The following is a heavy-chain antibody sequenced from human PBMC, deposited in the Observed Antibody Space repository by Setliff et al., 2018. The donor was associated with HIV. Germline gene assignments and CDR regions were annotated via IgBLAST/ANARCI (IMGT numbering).Heavy chain of an antibody. CDR3: ARGGSSPQRTILQLLQLPDALEI. Sequence: SETLSLTCIVSGGSITSHYWNWIRQPAGKGLEWIGSFFTSWNPNYSPSLKSRVTISVDVSKNELSLKLSSVTAAYTAVYYCARGGSSPQRTILQLLQLPDALEIWGRVTMVTVSS. V-gene: IGHV4-4*07. D-gene: IGHD3-3*01. J-gene: IGHJ3*02. CDR2: FFTSWNP. CDR1: GGSITSHY.